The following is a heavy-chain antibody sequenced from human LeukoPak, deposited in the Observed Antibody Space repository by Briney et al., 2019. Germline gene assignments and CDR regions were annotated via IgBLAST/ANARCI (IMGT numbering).Heavy chain of an antibody. CDR3: ATSASGYNYAHGA. Sequence: SETLSLTCSVSGGSISSSGYYWGWIRQPPGKRLEWIRSIYYSGSTFYNPSLKSRVTISVDTSKNQFSLKLSFVTAADTAVYYCATSASGYNYAHGAWGQGTLVTVSS. CDR2: IYYSGST. D-gene: IGHD5-18*01. CDR1: GGSISSSGYY. J-gene: IGHJ5*02. V-gene: IGHV4-39*01.